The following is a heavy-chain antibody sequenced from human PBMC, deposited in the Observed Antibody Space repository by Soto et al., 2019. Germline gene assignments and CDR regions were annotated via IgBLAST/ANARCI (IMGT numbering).Heavy chain of an antibody. CDR2: IIPILGIA. CDR1: GGTFSSYI. CDR3: ASFPQTAIVGAAYVDS. V-gene: IGHV1-69*02. D-gene: IGHD1-26*01. J-gene: IGHJ4*02. Sequence: QVQLVQSGAEVKKPGSSVKVSCKASGGTFSSYIISWVRQAPGQVLEWMGRIIPILGIANYAQKFQGRVTITADKSTSTACMELRSLRSEDTAVYYCASFPQTAIVGAAYVDSWGQGSLVTVSS.